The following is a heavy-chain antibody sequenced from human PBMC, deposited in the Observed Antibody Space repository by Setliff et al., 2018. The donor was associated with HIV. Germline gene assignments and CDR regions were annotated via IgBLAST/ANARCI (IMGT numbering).Heavy chain of an antibody. CDR1: GFSLTTTGMC. CDR2: IDWDDDE. CDR3: ARIKGSWYVDY. J-gene: IGHJ4*02. D-gene: IGHD6-13*01. V-gene: IGHV2-70*11. Sequence: SGPTLVNPTQTLTLTCTFSGFSLTTTGMCVTWIRQPPGKALEWLARIDWDDDEYHSTSLKTRLTISKDTSKNQVALTMTNMDPVDTATYYCARIKGSWYVDYWGQGTLVTVSS.